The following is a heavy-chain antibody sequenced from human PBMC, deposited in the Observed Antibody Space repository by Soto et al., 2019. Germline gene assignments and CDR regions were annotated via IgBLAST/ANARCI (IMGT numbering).Heavy chain of an antibody. CDR1: GDSIGSGEYY. CDR2: VHYSGST. CDR3: ARRPTGSGSSYFEI. D-gene: IGHD3-10*01. J-gene: IGHJ4*02. V-gene: IGHV4-31*03. Sequence: QVHLQESGPGLVKPSETLSLTCSVSGDSIGSGEYYWNWIRHHPEKGLEWIGFVHYSGSTFYNPSLETRVSISIDTSQNQFSLTVTSMTSADTAVYYCARRPTGSGSSYFEIWGQGTLITVSS.